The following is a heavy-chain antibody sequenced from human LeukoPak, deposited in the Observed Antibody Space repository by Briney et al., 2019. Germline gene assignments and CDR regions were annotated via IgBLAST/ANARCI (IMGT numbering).Heavy chain of an antibody. CDR3: AKGLRLENWFDP. Sequence: SQTLSLTCATSGDSVSSTSVAWNWIRQSPSRGLEWLGRTYYRTKWYYGYAVSVKSRVAINPDTSKNQFSLQLNSVTPEDTAVYYCAKGLRLENWFDPWGQGTLVTVSS. V-gene: IGHV6-1*01. CDR1: GDSVSSTSVA. CDR2: TYYRTKWYY. J-gene: IGHJ5*02. D-gene: IGHD5-12*01.